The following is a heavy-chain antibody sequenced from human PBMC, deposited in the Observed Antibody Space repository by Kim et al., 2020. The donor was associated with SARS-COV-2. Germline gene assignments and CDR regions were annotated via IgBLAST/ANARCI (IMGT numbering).Heavy chain of an antibody. J-gene: IGHJ6*02. V-gene: IGHV1-18*01. CDR2: ISAYNGNT. CDR1: GYTFTSYG. Sequence: ASVKVSCKASGYTFTSYGISWVRQAPGQGLEWMGWISAYNGNTNYAQKLQGRVTMTTDTSTSTAYMELRSLRSDDTAVYYCARGGARTNYYYYGMDVWGQGTTVTVSS. CDR3: ARGGARTNYYYYGMDV. D-gene: IGHD2-2*01.